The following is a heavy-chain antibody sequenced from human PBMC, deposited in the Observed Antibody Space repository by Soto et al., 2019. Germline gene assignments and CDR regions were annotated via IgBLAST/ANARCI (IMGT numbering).Heavy chain of an antibody. CDR3: ARMLGYCSGGSCYLPGYFQH. J-gene: IGHJ1*01. CDR2: INPSSGST. V-gene: IGHV1-46*02. CDR1: GYTFNSYN. Sequence: ASVKVSCKASGYTFNSYNMQWVRQAPGQGLEWMGVINPSSGSTNYAQKFQGRVIMTRDTSTNTVYMELSTLRSDDTAVYYCARMLGYCSGGSCYLPGYFQHWG. D-gene: IGHD2-15*01.